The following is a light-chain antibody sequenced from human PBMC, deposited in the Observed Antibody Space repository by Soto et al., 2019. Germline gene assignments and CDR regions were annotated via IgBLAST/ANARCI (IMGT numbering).Light chain of an antibody. Sequence: DIQMTQSPSMLSASVGDRVTIACRASQSIRRWLAWYQQKPGKAPKLLIFDASTLESGVPSRFSGRGSDTEFTLTISSLQPDDFATYYCQQYNSYSPATFGQGTKVEI. CDR1: QSIRRW. CDR2: DAS. CDR3: QQYNSYSPAT. V-gene: IGKV1-5*01. J-gene: IGKJ1*01.